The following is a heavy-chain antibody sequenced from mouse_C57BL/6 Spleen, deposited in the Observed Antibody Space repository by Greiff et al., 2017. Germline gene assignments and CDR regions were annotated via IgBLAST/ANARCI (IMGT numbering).Heavy chain of an antibody. V-gene: IGHV1-53*01. J-gene: IGHJ3*01. D-gene: IGHD2-1*01. Sequence: VQLQQPGTELVKPGASVKLSCKASGYTFTSYWVHWVKQRPGQGLEWIGNINPSNGGTNYNEKFKSKATLTVDKSSSTAYMQLSSLTSEDSAVYYCARDGIYYGNYEGFAYWGQGTLVTVSA. CDR1: GYTFTSYW. CDR3: ARDGIYYGNYEGFAY. CDR2: INPSNGGT.